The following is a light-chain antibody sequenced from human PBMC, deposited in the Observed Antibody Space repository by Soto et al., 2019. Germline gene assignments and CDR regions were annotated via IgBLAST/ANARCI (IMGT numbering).Light chain of an antibody. CDR2: PAS. V-gene: IGKV1-39*01. CDR1: QSISSY. Sequence: DIQMTQSPSSLSASVGDRVTITCRASQSISSYLNWYQQKPGKAPKLLISPASTLQSGVPSSFSGSASGTYFTLTISSLQPEDFATYYCQQRYSTRRTFVQGTKVEIK. J-gene: IGKJ1*01. CDR3: QQRYSTRRT.